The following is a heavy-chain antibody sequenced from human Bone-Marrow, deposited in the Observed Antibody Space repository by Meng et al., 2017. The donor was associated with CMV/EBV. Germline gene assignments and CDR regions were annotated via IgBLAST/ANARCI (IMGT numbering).Heavy chain of an antibody. D-gene: IGHD3-3*01. CDR3: ARGPYYVLRFLEWLLNP. Sequence: GESLKISCAASGFTFSSYSMNWVRQAPGKGLEWVSSISSSSSYIYYADSVKGRFTISRDNAKNSLYLQMNSLRAEDTAVYYCARGPYYVLRFLEWLLNPWGQGTLVTVSS. J-gene: IGHJ5*02. CDR2: ISSSSSYI. CDR1: GFTFSSYS. V-gene: IGHV3-21*01.